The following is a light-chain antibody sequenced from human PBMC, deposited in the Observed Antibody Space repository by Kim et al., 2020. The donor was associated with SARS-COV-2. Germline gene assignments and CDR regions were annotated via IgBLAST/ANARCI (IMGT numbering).Light chain of an antibody. Sequence: PGHSVTISCTGTSSDVGSYNYVSWYQQHPGKAPNLMIYDVSKRPSGVPDRFSGSKSGNTASLTVSGLQAEDEADYYCSSYAGSNILFGGGTQLTVL. CDR3: SSYAGSNIL. V-gene: IGLV2-8*01. CDR2: DVS. CDR1: SSDVGSYNY. J-gene: IGLJ2*01.